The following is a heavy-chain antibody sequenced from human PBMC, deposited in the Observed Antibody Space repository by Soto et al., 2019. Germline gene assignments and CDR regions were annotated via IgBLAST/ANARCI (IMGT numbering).Heavy chain of an antibody. CDR3: ARDQGSSKGSGNYYYGMDV. J-gene: IGHJ6*02. Sequence: ASVKVSCKASGYTFANNGINWVRQAPGQGLEWMGWISTYSGNTNCAQTLRDRLTLTTDTSTSTAYMELSRLRSDDTAVYYCARDQGSSKGSGNYYYGMDVWGQGTTVTVSS. D-gene: IGHD3-10*01. CDR1: GYTFANNG. V-gene: IGHV1-18*01. CDR2: ISTYSGNT.